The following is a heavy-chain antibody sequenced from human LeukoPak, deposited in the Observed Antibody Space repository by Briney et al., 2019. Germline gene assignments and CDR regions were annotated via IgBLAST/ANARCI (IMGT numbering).Heavy chain of an antibody. V-gene: IGHV4-61*02. Sequence: SETLSLTCTVSGGSISSGSYYWSWIRQPAGKGLEWIGRIYTSGSTNYNPSLKSRVTISVDTSKNQFSLKLSSVTAADTAVYYCARESIAAAGFDYWGQRTLVTVSS. D-gene: IGHD6-13*01. CDR1: GGSISSGSYY. CDR2: IYTSGST. J-gene: IGHJ4*02. CDR3: ARESIAAAGFDY.